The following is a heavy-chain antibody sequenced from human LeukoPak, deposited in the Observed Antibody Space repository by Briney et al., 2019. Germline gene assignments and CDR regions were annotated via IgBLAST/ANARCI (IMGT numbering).Heavy chain of an antibody. Sequence: GGSLRLSCAASGFTFKSYWMSWIRQAPGKGLEWVANIKQDGSEKYYVDSVKGRFTISRDNTENSLSLQVNSLRGEDTALYFCAGSGRLGASDIWGQGTMVTVSP. CDR3: AGSGRLGASDI. V-gene: IGHV3-7*01. D-gene: IGHD3-10*01. CDR1: GFTFKSYW. CDR2: IKQDGSEK. J-gene: IGHJ3*02.